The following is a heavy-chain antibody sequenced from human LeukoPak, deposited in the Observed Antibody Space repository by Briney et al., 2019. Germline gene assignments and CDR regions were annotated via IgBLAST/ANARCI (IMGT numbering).Heavy chain of an antibody. Sequence: GGSPRLSCAASGFTFSSSYMSWVRQAPGKGLEWVANIKQDGKEKHYVDSVKGRFTISRDNAKRSLYLQMDSLRAEDTAVYYCARDPRGSEYSHFDSWGHGTQATVSP. CDR1: GFTFSSSY. CDR2: IKQDGKEK. J-gene: IGHJ4*01. V-gene: IGHV3-7*01. CDR3: ARDPRGSEYSHFDS. D-gene: IGHD3-10*01.